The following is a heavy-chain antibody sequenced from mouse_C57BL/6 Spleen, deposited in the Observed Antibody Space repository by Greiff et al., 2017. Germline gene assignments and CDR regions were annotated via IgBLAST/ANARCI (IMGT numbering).Heavy chain of an antibody. CDR1: GYTFTDYY. Sequence: EVQLQQSGPELVKPGASVTISCKASGYTFTDYYMNWVKQSHGKSLEWIGDINPNNGGTSYNQKFKGKATLTVDKSSSTAYMELRSLTSEDSAVYYCASPFYGNRFAYWGQGTLVTVSA. CDR2: INPNNGGT. J-gene: IGHJ3*01. D-gene: IGHD2-1*01. CDR3: ASPFYGNRFAY. V-gene: IGHV1-26*01.